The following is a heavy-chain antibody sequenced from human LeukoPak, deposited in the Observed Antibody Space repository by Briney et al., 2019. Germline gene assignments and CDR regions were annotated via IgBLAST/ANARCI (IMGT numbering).Heavy chain of an antibody. CDR3: ARGADTGSYGSLVYFDY. CDR2: ISAYSGNT. V-gene: IGHV1-18*01. D-gene: IGHD3-16*01. Sequence: SVMVSFKASGYTFTSYGISWVRQAPGQGLEWMGLISAYSGNTNFAQKLQGRVTMTTDTSTSTAYMELKSLRSDDTAVYFCARGADTGSYGSLVYFDYWGQGTLVTVSS. CDR1: GYTFTSYG. J-gene: IGHJ4*02.